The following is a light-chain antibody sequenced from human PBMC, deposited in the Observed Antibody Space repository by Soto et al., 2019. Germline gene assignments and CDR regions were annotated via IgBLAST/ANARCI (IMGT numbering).Light chain of an antibody. V-gene: IGKV3-15*01. Sequence: EVVMTQSPATLSLSPGERATLSCRASQSVSSSLAWYQQKPGQAPRLLIYGASTRAAGIPDRFSGSGSETEFTLIISSLQAEDFAIYYCQQYKNWWTFGQGTKVEIK. CDR1: QSVSSS. J-gene: IGKJ1*01. CDR2: GAS. CDR3: QQYKNWWT.